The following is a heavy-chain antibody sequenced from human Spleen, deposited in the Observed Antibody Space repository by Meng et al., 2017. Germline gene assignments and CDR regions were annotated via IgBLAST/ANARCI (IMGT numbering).Heavy chain of an antibody. Sequence: ASVKVSCKASGYTFTSYGISWVRQAPGQGLEWMGWISAYNGNTNYAQKLQGRVTMTTDTSTSTAYMELRSLRSDDTAVYYCARGNREGYNFKAFDIWGQGTMVTVSS. V-gene: IGHV1-18*01. D-gene: IGHD5-24*01. CDR2: ISAYNGNT. CDR1: GYTFTSYG. J-gene: IGHJ3*02. CDR3: ARGNREGYNFKAFDI.